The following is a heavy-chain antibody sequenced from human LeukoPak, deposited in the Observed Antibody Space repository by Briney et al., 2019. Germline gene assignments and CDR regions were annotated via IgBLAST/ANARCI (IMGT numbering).Heavy chain of an antibody. V-gene: IGHV3-23*01. CDR3: AKWGDYDILTGYYVSDF. D-gene: IGHD3-9*01. CDR1: GFIFRNYA. J-gene: IGHJ4*02. CDR2: ITGSGDAT. Sequence: GASLRLSCAASGFIFRNYALSWVRQAPGKGLEWVSAITGSGDATYYADSVKGRFTISRDNSKNTLYVEMNTLRAEDTAVYYCAKWGDYDILTGYYVSDFWGQGTLVTVSS.